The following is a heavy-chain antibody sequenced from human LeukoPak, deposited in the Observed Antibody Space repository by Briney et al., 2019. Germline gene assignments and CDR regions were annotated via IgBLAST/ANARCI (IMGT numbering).Heavy chain of an antibody. Sequence: GGPLRLSCAASGFIFSNYPMHWVRQAPGKGLEWVAFTSYDGNNKHYADFVEGRFTISRDNSKNPLYLQMNSLRAEDTAVYYCAKDVVLGWLQLHDAFDIWGQGTMVTVSS. CDR2: TSYDGNNK. J-gene: IGHJ3*02. CDR1: GFIFSNYP. CDR3: AKDVVLGWLQLHDAFDI. D-gene: IGHD5-24*01. V-gene: IGHV3-30-3*01.